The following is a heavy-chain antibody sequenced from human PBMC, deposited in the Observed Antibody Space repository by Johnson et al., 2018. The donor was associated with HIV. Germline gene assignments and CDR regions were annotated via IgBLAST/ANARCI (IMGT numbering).Heavy chain of an antibody. J-gene: IGHJ3*02. CDR1: GFVVSSNY. CDR2: IYSGSNT. CDR3: ARGMYGDAFDI. D-gene: IGHD2-8*01. V-gene: IGHV3-53*01. Sequence: VHLVASGGCLVHAGAPLRLSFAPAGFVVSSNYMRWVRQAPGQGLEWVSVIYSGSNTYYADSVKGRFTISRDNSKNTLYLQMNSLRAEDTAVYYCARGMYGDAFDIWGQGTMVTVSS.